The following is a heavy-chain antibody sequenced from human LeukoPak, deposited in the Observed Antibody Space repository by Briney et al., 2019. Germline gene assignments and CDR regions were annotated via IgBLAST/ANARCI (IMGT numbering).Heavy chain of an antibody. D-gene: IGHD3-3*01. V-gene: IGHV3-7*03. CDR3: ARDGRYDFWSGSSSYFDC. CDR2: IKQDGSEK. CDR1: GFTFSSYW. Sequence: GGSLRLSCAASGFTFSSYWMSWVRQAPGKGLEWVANIKQDGSEKYYVDSVKGRFTISRDNAKNSLYLRMNSLRAEDTALYYCARDGRYDFWSGSSSYFDCWGQGTLVTVSS. J-gene: IGHJ4*02.